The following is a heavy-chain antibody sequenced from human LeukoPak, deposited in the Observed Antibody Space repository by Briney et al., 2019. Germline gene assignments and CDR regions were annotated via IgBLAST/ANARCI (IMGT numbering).Heavy chain of an antibody. CDR1: GFTFTSFS. CDR2: INTVATYI. J-gene: IGHJ4*02. V-gene: IGHV3-21*01. CDR3: ARLRRNGDSGGFYYYYDY. D-gene: IGHD3-22*01. Sequence: NAGVSLRLSCAASGFTFTSFSFNWVRQSPGKGLEWVSSINTVATYIYYADSVRGRFTISRDNAKNSVYLQMDSLRAEDRGVYYCARLRRNGDSGGFYYYYDYWGQGTLVTVSS.